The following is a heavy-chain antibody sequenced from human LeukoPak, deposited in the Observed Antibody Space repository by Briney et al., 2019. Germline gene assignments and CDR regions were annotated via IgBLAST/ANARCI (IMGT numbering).Heavy chain of an antibody. CDR3: AREDVDQLDNSFDI. CDR2: INHSGST. D-gene: IGHD1-1*01. Sequence: PSETLSLTCAVYGGSFSGYYWSWLRQPPGKGLEWIGEINHSGSTNYHPSLKSRVTISVDTSENQFSLKLSSVTAADTAVYYCAREDVDQLDNSFDIWGQGTMVTVSS. J-gene: IGHJ3*02. CDR1: GGSFSGYY. V-gene: IGHV4-34*01.